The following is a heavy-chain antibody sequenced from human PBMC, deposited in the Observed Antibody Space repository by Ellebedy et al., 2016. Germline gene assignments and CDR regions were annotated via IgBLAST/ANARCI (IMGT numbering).Heavy chain of an antibody. J-gene: IGHJ6*03. CDR1: GYTFTGYY. V-gene: IGHV1-2*02. Sequence: ASVKVSXXASGYTFTGYYMHWVRQAPGQGLEWMGWINPNSGGTNYAQKFQGRVTMTRDTSISTAYMELSRLRSDDTAVYYCASNSGAYYYMDVWGKGTTVTVSS. CDR3: ASNSGAYYYMDV. CDR2: INPNSGGT. D-gene: IGHD7-27*01.